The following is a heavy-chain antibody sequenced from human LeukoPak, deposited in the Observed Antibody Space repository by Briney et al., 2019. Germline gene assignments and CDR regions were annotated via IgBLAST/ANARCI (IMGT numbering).Heavy chain of an antibody. CDR2: INSSSSYI. D-gene: IGHD1-26*01. V-gene: IGHV3-21*06. Sequence: GGSLRLSCAASGFTFTSYNMNWVRQAPGKGLEWVSSINSSSSYIYYADSVKGRFTISRDNAKNSLYLQMDSLRVEDTAVYYCARDPYSGNYGAYYYYYMDVWGKGTTVTISS. J-gene: IGHJ6*03. CDR3: ARDPYSGNYGAYYYYYMDV. CDR1: GFTFTSYN.